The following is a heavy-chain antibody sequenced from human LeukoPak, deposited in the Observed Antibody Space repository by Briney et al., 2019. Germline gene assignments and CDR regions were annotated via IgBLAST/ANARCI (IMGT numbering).Heavy chain of an antibody. V-gene: IGHV4-59*01. Sequence: SETLSLTCTVSGGSISTYYWSWIRQPPGKGLEWIGYIHYSGSTKYNPSLKSRVTISVDTSKNQFSLKLSSVTAADTAVYYCARVSDPSSGWYFDYWGQGTLVTVSS. CDR2: IHYSGST. D-gene: IGHD6-19*01. CDR1: GGSISTYY. J-gene: IGHJ4*02. CDR3: ARVSDPSSGWYFDY.